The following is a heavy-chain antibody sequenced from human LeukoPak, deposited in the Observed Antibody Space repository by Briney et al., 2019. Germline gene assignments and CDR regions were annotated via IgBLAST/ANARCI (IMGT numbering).Heavy chain of an antibody. CDR1: GFTFDDYA. V-gene: IGHV3-9*01. D-gene: IGHD6-19*01. Sequence: GGSLRLSCVASGFTFDDYAMHWVRQAPGKGLEWVSSINWNSGNIDYADSVKGRFTISRDNAKNSLYLQMNSLRPEDTALYYCVKAVAGTVSFGYWGQGTLVTVSS. J-gene: IGHJ4*02. CDR3: VKAVAGTVSFGY. CDR2: INWNSGNI.